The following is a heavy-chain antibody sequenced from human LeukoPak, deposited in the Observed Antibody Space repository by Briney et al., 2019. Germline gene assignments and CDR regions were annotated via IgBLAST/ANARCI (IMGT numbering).Heavy chain of an antibody. CDR1: GFTFSSYG. CDR3: AKGAVAGRVYGGDAFDI. CDR2: ISGSGGST. V-gene: IGHV3-23*01. J-gene: IGHJ3*02. D-gene: IGHD6-19*01. Sequence: QTGGSLRLSCAASGFTFSSYGMSWVRQAPGKGLEWVSAISGSGGSTYYADSVKGRFTISRDNSKNTLYLQMNSLRAEDTAVYYCAKGAVAGRVYGGDAFDIWGQGTMVTVSS.